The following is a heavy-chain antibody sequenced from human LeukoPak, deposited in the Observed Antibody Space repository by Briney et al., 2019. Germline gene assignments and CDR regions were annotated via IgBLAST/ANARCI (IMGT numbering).Heavy chain of an antibody. V-gene: IGHV3-21*01. Sequence: GGSLRLSCAASGFTFSSYSMNWVRQAPGKGLEWVSSISSSSSYIYYADSVKGRFTISRDNAKNSLYLQMNSLRAEDTAVYYCARDHTGYSGSWYKGLWAFDIWGQGTMVTVSS. J-gene: IGHJ3*02. CDR2: ISSSSSYI. CDR3: ARDHTGYSGSWYKGLWAFDI. D-gene: IGHD6-13*01. CDR1: GFTFSSYS.